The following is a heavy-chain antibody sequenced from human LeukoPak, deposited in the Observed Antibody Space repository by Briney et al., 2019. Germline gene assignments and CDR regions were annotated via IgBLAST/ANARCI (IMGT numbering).Heavy chain of an antibody. CDR2: IYYSGST. J-gene: IGHJ5*02. Sequence: PSQTLSLTCTVSGGSISSGGYYWSWIRQHPGKGLEWIGYIYYSGSTYYNPSLKSRVTMSVDTSKNQFSLKLSSVTAADTAVYYCAAQDVNWFDPWGQGTLVTVSS. CDR1: GGSISSGGYY. D-gene: IGHD2-15*01. CDR3: AAQDVNWFDP. V-gene: IGHV4-31*03.